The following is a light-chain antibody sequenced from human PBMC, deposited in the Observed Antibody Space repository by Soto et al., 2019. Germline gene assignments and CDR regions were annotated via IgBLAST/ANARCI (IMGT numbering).Light chain of an antibody. CDR1: QSLNSNY. J-gene: IGKJ5*01. Sequence: EIVLTQSPGTLSLSPGERATLSCRASQSLNSNYLAWHQQKPGQAPRLLIYDTFSRATGIPDRFSGSGSGTDFTLTISRLEPEAFAVYFCQQYDYLITFGQRTRLEIK. CDR3: QQYDYLIT. V-gene: IGKV3-20*01. CDR2: DTF.